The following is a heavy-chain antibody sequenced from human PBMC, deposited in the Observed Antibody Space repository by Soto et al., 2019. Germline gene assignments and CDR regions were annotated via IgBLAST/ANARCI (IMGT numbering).Heavy chain of an antibody. CDR2: ISWNRASI. CDR1: GFNFEDYG. D-gene: IGHD6-6*01. J-gene: IGHJ4*02. CDR3: AKGKRPLHSIEVSAVFFDS. Sequence: GGSLRLSCAASGFNFEDYGMHWVRQVAGKGLEWVSGISWNRASIGYADSVKGRFTISRDNAKNFLYLEMNSLRADDTALYYCAKGKRPLHSIEVSAVFFDSWGQGTLVTVSS. V-gene: IGHV3-9*01.